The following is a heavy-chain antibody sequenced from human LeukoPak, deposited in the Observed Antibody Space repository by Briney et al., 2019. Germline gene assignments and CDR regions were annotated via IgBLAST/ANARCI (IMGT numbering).Heavy chain of an antibody. V-gene: IGHV1-18*01. Sequence: ASVTVSCKASGYTFTSYGISWVRQAPGQGLEWMGWISAYNGNTNYAQKLQGRVTMTTDTSTSTAYMELRSLRSDDTAVYYCARVGVVPAAKYYFDYWGQGTLVTVSS. CDR3: ARVGVVPAAKYYFDY. D-gene: IGHD2-2*01. CDR1: GYTFTSYG. J-gene: IGHJ4*02. CDR2: ISAYNGNT.